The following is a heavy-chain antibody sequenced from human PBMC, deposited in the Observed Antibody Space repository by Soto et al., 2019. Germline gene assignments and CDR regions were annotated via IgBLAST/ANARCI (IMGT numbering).Heavy chain of an antibody. CDR3: ARGRGSYYWRNWFDP. Sequence: PSETLSLTCAVYGGSFSGNYWSWIRQPPGKGLEWIGEINHSGSTNYNPSLKSRVTISVDTSKNQFSLKLSSVTAADTAVYYCARGRGSYYWRNWFDPWGQGTLVTVSS. J-gene: IGHJ5*02. D-gene: IGHD1-26*01. V-gene: IGHV4-34*01. CDR2: INHSGST. CDR1: GGSFSGNY.